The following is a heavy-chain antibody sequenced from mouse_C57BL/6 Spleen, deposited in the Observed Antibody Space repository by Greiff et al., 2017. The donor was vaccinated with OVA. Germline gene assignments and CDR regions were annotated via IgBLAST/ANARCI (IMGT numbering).Heavy chain of an antibody. CDR1: GFSLTSYG. Sequence: QVQLQQSGPGLVQPSQSLSITCTVSGFSLTSYGVHWVRQSPGKGLEWLGVIWSGGSTDYNAAFISRLSISKDNSKSQVFFKMNRLQADDTAIYYCASPLYDGYYVYYAMDYWGQGTSVTVSS. J-gene: IGHJ4*01. D-gene: IGHD2-3*01. CDR3: ASPLYDGYYVYYAMDY. V-gene: IGHV2-2*01. CDR2: IWSGGST.